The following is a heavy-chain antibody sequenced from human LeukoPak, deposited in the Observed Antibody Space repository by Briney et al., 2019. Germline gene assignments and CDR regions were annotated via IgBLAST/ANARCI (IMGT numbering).Heavy chain of an antibody. CDR3: VRDRELYY. CDR2: IYYSGTT. Sequence: SETLSLTCTVSGDSISSSSYYWGWIRQPPGKGLEWIGSIYYSGTTYYNPSLNSRVTISVDTSKNQFSLKVNSVTASDTAVYYCVRDRELYYWGQGILVTVSS. D-gene: IGHD1-26*01. V-gene: IGHV4-39*07. CDR1: GDSISSSSYY. J-gene: IGHJ4*02.